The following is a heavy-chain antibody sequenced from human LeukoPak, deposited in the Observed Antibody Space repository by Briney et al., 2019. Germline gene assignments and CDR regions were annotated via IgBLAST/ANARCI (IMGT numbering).Heavy chain of an antibody. CDR3: AKDLNSAAAGYCYYYYMDV. CDR1: GFTFSSYG. J-gene: IGHJ6*03. CDR2: IRYDGSNK. D-gene: IGHD6-13*01. V-gene: IGHV3-30*02. Sequence: GGSLRLSCAASGFTFSSYGMHWVRQAPGKGLEWVAFIRYDGSNKYYADSVKGRFTISRDNSKNTLYLQMNSLRAEDTAVYYCAKDLNSAAAGYCYYYYMDVWGKGTTVTVSS.